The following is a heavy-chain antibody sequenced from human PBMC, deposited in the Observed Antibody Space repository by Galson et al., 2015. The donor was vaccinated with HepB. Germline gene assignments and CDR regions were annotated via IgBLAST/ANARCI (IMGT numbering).Heavy chain of an antibody. V-gene: IGHV3-15*01. CDR3: ATTPGY. CDR2: TKREAVGGTT. Sequence: SLRLSCAASGFIFSKAWMSWVRQAPGNGLDAIVLTKREAVGGTTDYAAPVKGRFTISRDDSKNTMYLEMNNLKPEDTGVYYCATTPGYWGQGTLVTVSS. CDR1: GFIFSKAW. J-gene: IGHJ4*02.